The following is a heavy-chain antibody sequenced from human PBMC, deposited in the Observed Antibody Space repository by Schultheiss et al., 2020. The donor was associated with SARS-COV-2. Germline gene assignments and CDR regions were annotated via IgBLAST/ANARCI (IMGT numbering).Heavy chain of an antibody. Sequence: GSLRLSCAVYGGSFSGYYWSWIRQPPGKGLEWIGEINHSGSTNYNPSLKSRVTISVDTSKNQFSLKLSSVTAADTAVYYCARGRITMIVVVIREYYFDYWGQGTLVTVSS. CDR1: GGSFSGYY. D-gene: IGHD3-22*01. V-gene: IGHV4-34*01. CDR3: ARGRITMIVVVIREYYFDY. CDR2: INHSGST. J-gene: IGHJ4*02.